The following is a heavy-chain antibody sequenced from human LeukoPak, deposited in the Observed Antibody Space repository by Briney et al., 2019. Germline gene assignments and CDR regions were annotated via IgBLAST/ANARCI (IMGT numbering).Heavy chain of an antibody. V-gene: IGHV2-5*02. CDR1: GFSLYTSGVG. CDR3: AHRRARPGMWDGGYFDY. CDR2: IYWDDDK. Sequence: SGPTLVKPTQTLTLTCTFSGFSLYTSGVGVGWVRQPPGKALEYLALIYWDDDKRYSPSLKNRLAIIKDTSRSQVVLIMTSVDPEDTATYYCAHRRARPGMWDGGYFDYWGQGALVTVSA. D-gene: IGHD1-26*01. J-gene: IGHJ4*02.